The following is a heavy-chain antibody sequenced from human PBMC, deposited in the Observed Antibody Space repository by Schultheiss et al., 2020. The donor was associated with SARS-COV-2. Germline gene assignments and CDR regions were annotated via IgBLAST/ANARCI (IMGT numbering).Heavy chain of an antibody. CDR2: ISGSGGST. V-gene: IGHV3-23*01. CDR1: GFTFSSYA. Sequence: GGSLRLSCAASGFTFSSYAMSWVRQAPGKGLEWVSAISGSGGSTYYADSVKGRFTISRDNAKNSLYLQMNSLRAEDTAVYYCARGLEGDFDYWGQGTLVTAPQ. CDR3: ARGLEGDFDY. D-gene: IGHD1-26*01. J-gene: IGHJ4*02.